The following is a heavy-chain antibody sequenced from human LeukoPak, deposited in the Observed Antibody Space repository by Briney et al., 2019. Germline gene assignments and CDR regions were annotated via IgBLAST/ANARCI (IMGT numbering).Heavy chain of an antibody. D-gene: IGHD3-22*01. V-gene: IGHV4-59*01. J-gene: IGHJ2*01. CDR2: IYYSGST. CDR3: ARDGYYYDSSGYSRYWYFDL. CDR1: GGSISSYY. Sequence: SETLSLTCTVSGGSISSYYWSWIRQPPGKGLEWIGYIYYSGSTNYNPSLKSRVTISVDTSKNQFSLKLSSVTAADTAVYYCARDGYYYDSSGYSRYWYFDLWGRGTLVTVSS.